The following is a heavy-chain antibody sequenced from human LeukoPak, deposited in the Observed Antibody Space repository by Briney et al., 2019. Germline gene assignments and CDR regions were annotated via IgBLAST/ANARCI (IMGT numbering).Heavy chain of an antibody. J-gene: IGHJ4*02. CDR1: GGSISSGSYY. V-gene: IGHV4-61*02. D-gene: IGHD6-19*01. CDR2: IYTSGST. Sequence: SETLSLTCTVSGGSISSGSYYWSWIPQPAGEGLEWIGRIYTSGSTNYNPSLKSSVPISVDTSKNQFSLKLRSVTAADTGVYYCARDPEAVAGLSVDYWGQGTLGTVSS. CDR3: ARDPEAVAGLSVDY.